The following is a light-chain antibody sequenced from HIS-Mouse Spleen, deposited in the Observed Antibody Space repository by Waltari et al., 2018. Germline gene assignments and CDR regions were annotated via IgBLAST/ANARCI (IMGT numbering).Light chain of an antibody. Sequence: DIVMTQSPDSLAVPLGERATINCKSSLSVLYSSNNKNYLAWYQQKPGQPPKLLIYWASTRESGVPDRFSGSGSGTDFTLTISSLQAEDVAVYYCQQYYSTPYTFGQGTKLEIK. CDR1: LSVLYSSNNKNY. CDR2: WAS. V-gene: IGKV4-1*01. CDR3: QQYYSTPYT. J-gene: IGKJ2*01.